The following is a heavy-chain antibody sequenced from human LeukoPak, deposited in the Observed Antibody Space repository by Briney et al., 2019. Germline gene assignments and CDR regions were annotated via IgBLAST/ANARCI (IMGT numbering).Heavy chain of an antibody. V-gene: IGHV3-48*01. CDR2: ITSDRNTI. J-gene: IGHJ3*02. CDR1: GFTFSSYT. Sequence: GGSLRLSCAAFGFTFSSYTMNWVRQAPGKGLEWVSYITSDRNTIYYADSVKGRFTISRDNAKSSLYLDIKTLRVEDTAVYYCARDRTGWDDAFDIWGQGTMVTVSS. D-gene: IGHD1-26*01. CDR3: ARDRTGWDDAFDI.